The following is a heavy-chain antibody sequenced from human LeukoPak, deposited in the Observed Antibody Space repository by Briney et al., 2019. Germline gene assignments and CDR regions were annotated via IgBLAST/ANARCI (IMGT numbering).Heavy chain of an antibody. CDR2: ISSNNNYI. V-gene: IGHV3-21*01. Sequence: GGSLRLSCAASEFTFSSYTMNWVSQAPGKGLEWVSSISSNNNYIYYADSVKGRFTISRDNAKNSLYLQMNSLRAEDTAVYYCARGSRGNFDYWGQGTLVTVSS. CDR3: ARGSRGNFDY. D-gene: IGHD4-23*01. CDR1: EFTFSSYT. J-gene: IGHJ4*02.